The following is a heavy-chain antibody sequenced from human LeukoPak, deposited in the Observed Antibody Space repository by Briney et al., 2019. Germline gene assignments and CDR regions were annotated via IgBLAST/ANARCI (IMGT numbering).Heavy chain of an antibody. J-gene: IGHJ6*02. Sequence: GGSLRLSCAASGFTFSDYYMSWIRQAPGKGLEWVSYISSSGSYTNYADSVRGRFTISRDNAKNSLYLQMNSLRAEDTAVYYCARGAGDSSSWLPEWGYYYYGMDVWGQGTTVTVSS. CDR2: ISSSGSYT. V-gene: IGHV3-11*06. D-gene: IGHD6-13*01. CDR3: ARGAGDSSSWLPEWGYYYYGMDV. CDR1: GFTFSDYY.